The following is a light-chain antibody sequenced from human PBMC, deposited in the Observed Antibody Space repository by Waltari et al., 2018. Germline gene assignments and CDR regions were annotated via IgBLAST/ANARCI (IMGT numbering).Light chain of an antibody. Sequence: SMSQQHPGNAPEHLFLEGSRRPSGVSNRFSGSKSGSTAALSSSGLPAEDEADYYCCSHAGSSTVFCGGTKRTVL. CDR2: EGS. CDR3: CSHAGSSTV. V-gene: IGLV2-23*01. J-gene: IGLJ2*01.